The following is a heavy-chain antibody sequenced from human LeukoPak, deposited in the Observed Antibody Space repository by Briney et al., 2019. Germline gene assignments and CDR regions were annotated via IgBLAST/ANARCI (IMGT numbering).Heavy chain of an antibody. CDR2: ISSSSSYI. CDR1: GFTFSSYS. D-gene: IGHD5-18*01. Sequence: GGSLRLSCAASGFTFSSYSMNWVRQAPGKGLEWVSSISSSSSYIYYADSVKGRFTISRDNAKNSLYLQMNSPRAEDTAVYYCARKGYLAAFDIWGQGTMVTVSS. J-gene: IGHJ3*02. V-gene: IGHV3-21*01. CDR3: ARKGYLAAFDI.